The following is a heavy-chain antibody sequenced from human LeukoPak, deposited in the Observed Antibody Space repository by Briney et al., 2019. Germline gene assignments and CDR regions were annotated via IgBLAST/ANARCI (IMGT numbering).Heavy chain of an antibody. V-gene: IGHV4-39*07. D-gene: IGHD6-25*01. J-gene: IGHJ4*02. Sequence: SETLSLTCTVSGGSISSSSYYWGWIRQPPGKGLEWIGSIYYSGSTNYNPSLESRLTMSIDTSKNQFSLKLNSVTAADTAMYFCGFSEGDFWGQGALVAVSS. CDR3: GFSEGDF. CDR2: IYYSGST. CDR1: GGSISSSSYY.